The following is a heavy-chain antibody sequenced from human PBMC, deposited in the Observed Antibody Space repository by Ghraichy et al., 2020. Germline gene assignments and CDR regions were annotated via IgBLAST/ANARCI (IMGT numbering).Heavy chain of an antibody. CDR3: AKGGRADPFDY. Sequence: GGSLRLSCAASGFTFSSYALSWVRQAPGKGLEWVSAISGSGGNTYYADSVKGRFTISRDNSKNTLYLQMNSLRAEDTAVYYCAKGGRADPFDYWGQGTLVTVTS. CDR1: GFTFSSYA. J-gene: IGHJ4*02. CDR2: ISGSGGNT. D-gene: IGHD6-19*01. V-gene: IGHV3-23*01.